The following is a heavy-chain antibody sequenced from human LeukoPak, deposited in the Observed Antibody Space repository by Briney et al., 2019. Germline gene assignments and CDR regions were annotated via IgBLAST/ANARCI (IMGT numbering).Heavy chain of an antibody. D-gene: IGHD1-1*01. J-gene: IGHJ4*02. CDR2: IYYSGST. Sequence: SETLSLTCTVSGGSISSSSYYWGWIRQPPGKGLEWIGSIYYSGSTYYNPSLKSRVTMSVDTSKNQFSLKLSSVTAADTAVYYCAREYVGSGTTGTTFFDYWGQGTLVTVSS. CDR3: AREYVGSGTTGTTFFDY. V-gene: IGHV4-39*07. CDR1: GGSISSSSYY.